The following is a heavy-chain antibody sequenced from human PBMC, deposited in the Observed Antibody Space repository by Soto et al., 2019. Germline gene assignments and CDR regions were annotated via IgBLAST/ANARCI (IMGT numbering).Heavy chain of an antibody. CDR3: AGAAGDYIPRIDY. D-gene: IGHD4-17*01. CDR1: GFPFNSFG. Sequence: QVQLVESGGGVVQPGRSLRLSCAASGFPFNSFGMHWVRQTPGKGLEWVAVLSCDERDIFYGESVKGRFTISRDISENTKFLQMNNLKPEDTAVYFFAGAAGDYIPRIDYWGHGTPVTVSS. V-gene: IGHV3-30*03. J-gene: IGHJ4*01. CDR2: LSCDERDI.